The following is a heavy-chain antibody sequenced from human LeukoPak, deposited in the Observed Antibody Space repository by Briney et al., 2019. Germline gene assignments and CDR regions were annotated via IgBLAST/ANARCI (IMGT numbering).Heavy chain of an antibody. CDR3: ARDRSGSGSYYAFDI. CDR1: GYTFTGYY. Sequence: ASVKVSCKASGYTFTGYYMHWVRQAPGQGLEWMGWINPNSGGTNYAQKFQGRVTMTRDTSISTAYMELSRLRSDDTAVYYCARDRSGSGSYYAFDIWGQGTMVTVSS. D-gene: IGHD3-10*01. J-gene: IGHJ3*02. CDR2: INPNSGGT. V-gene: IGHV1-2*02.